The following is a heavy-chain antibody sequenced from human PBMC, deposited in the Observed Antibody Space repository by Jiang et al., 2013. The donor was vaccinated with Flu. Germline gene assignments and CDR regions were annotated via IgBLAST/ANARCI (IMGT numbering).Heavy chain of an antibody. Sequence: QLVESGEAWSSLGVLKLSCAASGFTFSGSAMHWVRQASGKGLEWVGRIRSKANSYATAYAASVKGRFTISRDDSKNTAYLQMNSLKTEDTAVYYCTLSMSQYWGQGTLVTVSS. CDR2: IRSKANSYAT. V-gene: IGHV3-73*01. CDR1: GFTFSGSA. J-gene: IGHJ4*02. CDR3: TLSMSQY. D-gene: IGHD2-8*01.